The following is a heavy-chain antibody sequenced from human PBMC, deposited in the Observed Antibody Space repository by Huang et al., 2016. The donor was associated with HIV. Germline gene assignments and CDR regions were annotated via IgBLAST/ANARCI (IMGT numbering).Heavy chain of an antibody. CDR3: ARTAYSYGFRQGYNWFDP. CDR2: ICPIFGTA. D-gene: IGHD5-18*01. V-gene: IGHV1-69*13. CDR1: GGTFSSYA. J-gene: IGHJ5*02. Sequence: QVLLVQSGAEVRKPGSSVKVSCTDFGGTFSSYAISWVRQAPGQGLEWMGGICPIFGTANYKQKFQGRVTITVDESTNTGYMELTRRTSEDTAVYYCARTAYSYGFRQGYNWFDPWGQGTPVTVSS.